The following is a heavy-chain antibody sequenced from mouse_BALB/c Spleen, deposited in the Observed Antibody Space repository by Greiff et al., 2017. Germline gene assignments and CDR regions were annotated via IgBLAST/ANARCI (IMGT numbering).Heavy chain of an antibody. CDR1: GFTFSSYA. CDR3: ARGKVRGAMDY. V-gene: IGHV5-9-4*01. J-gene: IGHJ4*01. Sequence: EVKVVESGGGLVKPGGSLKLSCAASGFTFSSYAMSWVRQSPEKRLEWVAEISSGGSYTYYPDTVTGRFTNSRDNAKNTLYLEMSSLRSEDTAMYYCARGKVRGAMDYWGQGTSVTVSS. CDR2: ISSGGSYT.